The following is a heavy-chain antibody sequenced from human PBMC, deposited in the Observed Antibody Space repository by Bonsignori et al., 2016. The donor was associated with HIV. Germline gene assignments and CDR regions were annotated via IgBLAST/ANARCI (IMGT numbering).Heavy chain of an antibody. CDR3: ARTSSGWHPIDY. J-gene: IGHJ4*02. CDR2: INSDGSST. D-gene: IGHD6-19*01. V-gene: IGHV3-74*01. Sequence: VRQMPGKGLVWVSRINSDGSSTSYADSVKGRFTISRDNAKNTLYLQMNSLRAEDTAVYYCARTSSGWHPIDYWGQGTLVTVSS.